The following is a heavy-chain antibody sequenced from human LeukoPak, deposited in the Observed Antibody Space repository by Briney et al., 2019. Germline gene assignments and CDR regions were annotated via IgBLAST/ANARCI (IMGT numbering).Heavy chain of an antibody. CDR2: IRYDGSNK. D-gene: IGHD1-26*01. J-gene: IGHJ4*02. Sequence: GGSLRLSCAASGLTFSSYGMHWVRQAPGKGLEWVAFIRYDGSNKYYADSVKGRFTISRDNSKNTLYLQMNSLRAEDTAVYYCAKEGSGGSYLFDYWGQGTLVTVSS. CDR3: AKEGSGGSYLFDY. CDR1: GLTFSSYG. V-gene: IGHV3-30*02.